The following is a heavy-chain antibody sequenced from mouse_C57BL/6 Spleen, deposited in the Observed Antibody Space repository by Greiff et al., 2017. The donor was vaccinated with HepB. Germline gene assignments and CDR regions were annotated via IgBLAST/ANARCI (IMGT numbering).Heavy chain of an antibody. Sequence: VQLKQSVAELVRPGASVKLSCTASGFNIKNTYMHWVKQRPEQGLEWIGRIDPANGNTKYAPKFQGKATITADTSSNTAYLQLSSLTSEDTAIYYCARGFYGSSPFYYAMECWGKGTTVTVSS. D-gene: IGHD1-1*01. CDR3: ARGFYGSSPFYYAMEC. CDR2: IDPANGNT. J-gene: IGHJ4*01. CDR1: GFNIKNTY. V-gene: IGHV14-3*01.